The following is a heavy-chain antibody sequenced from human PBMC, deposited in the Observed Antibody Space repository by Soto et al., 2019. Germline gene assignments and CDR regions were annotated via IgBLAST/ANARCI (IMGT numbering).Heavy chain of an antibody. CDR3: ARRYCSGGSCYYAPFDY. CDR1: GGTFSSYA. V-gene: IGHV1-69*01. Sequence: QVQLVQSGAEVKKPGSSVKVSCKASGGTFSSYAISWVRQAPGQGLEWMGGIIPISGTANYAQKFQGRVTITADESTSTAYKELSSLRSEDTAVYYCARRYCSGGSCYYAPFDYWGQGTLVTVSS. CDR2: IIPISGTA. J-gene: IGHJ4*02. D-gene: IGHD2-15*01.